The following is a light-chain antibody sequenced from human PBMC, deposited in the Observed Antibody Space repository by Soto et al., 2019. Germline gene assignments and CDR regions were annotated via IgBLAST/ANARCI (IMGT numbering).Light chain of an antibody. CDR3: NSYVGSNNYV. Sequence: LTQPPSASGSPGQSVTISCIGTASDIGRYNYVSWYQHHPGKAPKLIIYEVTKRPSGVPDRFSGSKSGNTASLTVSGLQADDEADYYCNSYVGSNNYVFGTGTKVTVL. CDR1: ASDIGRYNY. CDR2: EVT. V-gene: IGLV2-8*01. J-gene: IGLJ1*01.